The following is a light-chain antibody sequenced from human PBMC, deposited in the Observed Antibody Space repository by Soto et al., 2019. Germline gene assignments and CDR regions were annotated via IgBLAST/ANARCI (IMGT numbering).Light chain of an antibody. CDR2: GNT. Sequence: QSVLNQPPSVSGSPGQSVTISCTGSSSNIGAGYDVHWYQQLPGTAPKLLIFGNTNRPSGVPDRFSGSKSDTSASLAITGLQAEDEADYYCQSYDSSLNTYVFGAGTKVT. CDR1: SSNIGAGYD. J-gene: IGLJ1*01. V-gene: IGLV1-40*01. CDR3: QSYDSSLNTYV.